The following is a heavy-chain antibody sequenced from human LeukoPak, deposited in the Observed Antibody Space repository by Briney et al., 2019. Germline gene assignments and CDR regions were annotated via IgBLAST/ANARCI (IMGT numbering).Heavy chain of an antibody. Sequence: PSETLSLTCTVSGGSISSYYWSWIRQPPGKGLEWIGYIYYSGSTNYNSSLKSRVTISVDTSKNQFSLKLSSVTAADTAVYYCARAYFCGGDCYSFDYWGQGTLVTVFS. CDR3: ARAYFCGGDCYSFDY. J-gene: IGHJ4*02. D-gene: IGHD2-21*02. CDR2: IYYSGST. V-gene: IGHV4-59*01. CDR1: GGSISSYY.